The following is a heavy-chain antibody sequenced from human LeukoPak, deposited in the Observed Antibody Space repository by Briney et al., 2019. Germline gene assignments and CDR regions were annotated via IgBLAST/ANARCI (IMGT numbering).Heavy chain of an antibody. CDR1: GFTFSSYA. Sequence: GGSLRLSCAASGFTFSSYAMSWVRQAPGKGLEWVSAISGSGGSTYYADSVKGRFTISRDNSKNTLYLQMNSLRAEDTAVYYCAKSDIVVVPAAIGLGLDAFDIWGQGTMVTVSS. CDR3: AKSDIVVVPAAIGLGLDAFDI. CDR2: ISGSGGST. J-gene: IGHJ3*02. V-gene: IGHV3-23*01. D-gene: IGHD2-2*02.